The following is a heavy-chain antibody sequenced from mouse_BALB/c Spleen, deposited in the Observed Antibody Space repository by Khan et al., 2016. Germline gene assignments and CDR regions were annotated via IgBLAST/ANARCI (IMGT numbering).Heavy chain of an antibody. CDR3: ASYLLNYFDY. Sequence: EVQLQESGPSLVKPSQTLSLTCSVTGDSITSGYWNWIRKFPGNKLEYMGYISYSGITYYSPSLKSRISITRDTSKNQYFLHLSSVTTEDTATCFCASYLLNYFDYWDQGTTLTVSS. V-gene: IGHV3-8*02. J-gene: IGHJ2*01. CDR2: ISYSGIT. CDR1: GDSITSGY. D-gene: IGHD2-1*01.